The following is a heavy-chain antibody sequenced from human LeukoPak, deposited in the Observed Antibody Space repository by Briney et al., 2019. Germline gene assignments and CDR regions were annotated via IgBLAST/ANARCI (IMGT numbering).Heavy chain of an antibody. Sequence: GGSLRLSCAASGFTFSDYYMSWIRQAPGKGLEWVSYISSSSSYTNYADSVKGRFTISRDNSKNTLYLQMNRLRAEDTAVYYCTKTGWTAYDYTNYWGQGTLVTVSS. J-gene: IGHJ4*02. CDR2: ISSSSSYT. D-gene: IGHD5-12*01. V-gene: IGHV3-11*03. CDR1: GFTFSDYY. CDR3: TKTGWTAYDYTNY.